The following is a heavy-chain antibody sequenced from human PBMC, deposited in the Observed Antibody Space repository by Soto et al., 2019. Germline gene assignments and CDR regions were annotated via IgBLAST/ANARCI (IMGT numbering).Heavy chain of an antibody. D-gene: IGHD2-15*01. CDR1: GFTFSSYA. V-gene: IGHV3-23*01. J-gene: IGHJ4*02. CDR2: VSIGGST. Sequence: GGSLRLSCAASGFTFSSYAMGWVRQGPGKGLEWVAVVSIGGSTHYADSVRGRFTISRDNSKNTLSLQMNSLTAEDTAVYFCAKRRGAGGHFDYWGQGALVTVS. CDR3: AKRRGAGGHFDY.